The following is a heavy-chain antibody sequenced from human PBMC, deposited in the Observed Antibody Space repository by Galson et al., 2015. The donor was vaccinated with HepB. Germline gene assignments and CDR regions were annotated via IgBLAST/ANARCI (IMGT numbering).Heavy chain of an antibody. Sequence: SVKVSCKASGGTFSNYAISWVRQAPGQGLEWMGGIIPIFGTANYAQKFQGRVTIIADETTSTAYMELSSLRSADTAVYYCAREIGVPPSGSYYVYWGQGTMVTVSS. J-gene: IGHJ4*02. D-gene: IGHD1-26*01. CDR2: IIPIFGTA. V-gene: IGHV1-69*13. CDR1: GGTFSNYA. CDR3: AREIGVPPSGSYYVY.